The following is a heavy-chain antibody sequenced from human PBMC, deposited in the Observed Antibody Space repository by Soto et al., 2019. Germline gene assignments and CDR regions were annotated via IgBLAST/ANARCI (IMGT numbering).Heavy chain of an antibody. V-gene: IGHV1-2*02. Sequence: VQLVQSGAEVKKPGASVKVSCKTSGDSFNDYYIHWVRQAPGQGLEWMGWINPNGGVTKYAQKFRGRVTVTRDTYIRTVYMELSSLRSEDTAVYYCARESGGATATLDYYYFYMDVWGKGTTVTVSS. CDR3: ARESGGATATLDYYYFYMDV. CDR1: GDSFNDYY. J-gene: IGHJ6*03. CDR2: INPNGGVT. D-gene: IGHD5-12*01.